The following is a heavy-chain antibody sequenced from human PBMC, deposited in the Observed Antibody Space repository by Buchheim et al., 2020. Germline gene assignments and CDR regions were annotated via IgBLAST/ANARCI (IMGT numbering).Heavy chain of an antibody. CDR1: GFTFSSYA. CDR3: AREAGSYSPLDY. D-gene: IGHD3-10*01. J-gene: IGHJ4*02. V-gene: IGHV3-30*04. CDR2: ISYDGNNK. Sequence: QVQSVESGGGVVQPGRSLRLSCAASGFTFSSYAMHWVRQAPGKGLEWVAVISYDGNNKKYADSVKGRFTISRDNSKNTLSLQMNSLRAEDTAVYYCAREAGSYSPLDYWGQGTL.